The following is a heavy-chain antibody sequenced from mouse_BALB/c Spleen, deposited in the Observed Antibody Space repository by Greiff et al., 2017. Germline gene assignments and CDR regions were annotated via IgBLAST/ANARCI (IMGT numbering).Heavy chain of an antibody. D-gene: IGHD2-14*01. Sequence: QVQLQQSGAELMKPGASVKISCKATGYTFSSYWIEWVKQRPGHGLEWIGEILPGSGSTNYNEKFKGKATFTADTSSNTAYMQLSSLTSEDSAVYYCARDGEVRRWFAYWGQGTLVTVSA. V-gene: IGHV1-9*01. J-gene: IGHJ3*01. CDR1: GYTFSSYW. CDR2: ILPGSGST. CDR3: ARDGEVRRWFAY.